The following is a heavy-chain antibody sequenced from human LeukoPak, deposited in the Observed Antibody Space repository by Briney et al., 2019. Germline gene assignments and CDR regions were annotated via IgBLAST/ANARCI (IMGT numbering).Heavy chain of an antibody. Sequence: PGGSLRLSCAASGFTFSTYTKYWVRHPPGKRLEWVSIIGNNGGGIHYADSVRGRFTISRDNSKNALYLQMNSLRVEDTAVYYCAIDPNWGTHSWGQGVLVTVSS. J-gene: IGHJ4*02. CDR3: AIDPNWGTHS. V-gene: IGHV3-23*01. CDR2: IGNNGGGI. CDR1: GFTFSTYT. D-gene: IGHD7-27*01.